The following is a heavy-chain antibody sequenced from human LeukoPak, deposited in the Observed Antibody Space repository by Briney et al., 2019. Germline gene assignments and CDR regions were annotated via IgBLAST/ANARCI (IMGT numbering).Heavy chain of an antibody. J-gene: IGHJ6*03. CDR1: GFTFDDYT. CDR2: ISWDGGST. CDR3: AKDAGGYYYYYMGV. V-gene: IGHV3-43*01. Sequence: PGGSLRLSCAASGFTFDDYTMHWVRQAPGKGLEWVSLISWDGGSTYYADSVKGRFTISRDNAKNSLYLQMNSLRAEDTALYYCAKDAGGYYYYYMGVWGKGTTVTISS.